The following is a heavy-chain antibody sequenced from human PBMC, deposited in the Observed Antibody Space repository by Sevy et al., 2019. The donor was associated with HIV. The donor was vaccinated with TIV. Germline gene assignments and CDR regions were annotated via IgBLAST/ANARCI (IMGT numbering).Heavy chain of an antibody. CDR2: FDPEDGET. CDR3: ATDGIAVLGMDV. Sequence: ASVKVSCKVSGYTLTELSMHWVRQAPGKGLEWMGGFDPEDGETIYAQKFQGRITMTEDTSTDTAYMELSLLTSEDTALYYCATDGIAVLGMDVWGQGTTVTVSS. V-gene: IGHV1-24*01. CDR1: GYTLTELS. D-gene: IGHD2-21*01. J-gene: IGHJ6*02.